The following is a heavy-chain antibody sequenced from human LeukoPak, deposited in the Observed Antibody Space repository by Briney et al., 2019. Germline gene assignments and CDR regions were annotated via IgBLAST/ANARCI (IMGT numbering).Heavy chain of an antibody. V-gene: IGHV3-21*01. J-gene: IGHJ4*02. CDR2: ISSSSSYI. CDR1: GFTFSSYS. Sequence: GGSLRLSRAASGFTFSSYSMNWVRQAPGKGLEWVSSISSSSSYIYYADSVKGRFTISRDNAKNSLYLQMNSLRAEDTAVYYCAREQLYCSSTSCYTRGFDYWGQGTLVTVSS. D-gene: IGHD2-2*02. CDR3: AREQLYCSSTSCYTRGFDY.